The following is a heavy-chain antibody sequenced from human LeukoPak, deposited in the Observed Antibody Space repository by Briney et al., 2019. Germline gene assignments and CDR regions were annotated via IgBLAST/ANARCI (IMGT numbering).Heavy chain of an antibody. Sequence: SETLSLTCTVSGGSISSSNYYWGWIRQPPGKGLEWIGSIYYSGSTYYSPSLKSRVTISVDTSKNQFSLKLSSVTAADTAVYYCARVGWRQRLLDAFDIWGQGTMVTVSS. V-gene: IGHV4-39*07. D-gene: IGHD6-25*01. J-gene: IGHJ3*02. CDR1: GGSISSSNYY. CDR2: IYYSGST. CDR3: ARVGWRQRLLDAFDI.